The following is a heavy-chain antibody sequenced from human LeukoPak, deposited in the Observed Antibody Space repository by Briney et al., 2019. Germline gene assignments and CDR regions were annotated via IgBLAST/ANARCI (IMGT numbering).Heavy chain of an antibody. CDR2: MNPKSGNT. D-gene: IGHD4-17*01. V-gene: IGHV1-8*01. CDR1: GYTFSNYD. Sequence: ASVKVSCKASGYTFSNYDINWVRQATGQGLEGMGWMNPKSGNTGYAQNFQGRVTMTRNSSITTSYMELSSLRSEDTAVYYCARASRTYFGDYLYYFDSWGQGTLVTVSS. CDR3: ARASRTYFGDYLYYFDS. J-gene: IGHJ4*02.